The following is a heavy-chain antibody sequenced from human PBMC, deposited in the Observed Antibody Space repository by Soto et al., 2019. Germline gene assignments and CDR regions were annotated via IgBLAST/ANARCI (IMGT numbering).Heavy chain of an antibody. Sequence: EVQLLESGGGWVQPGGSLRLSCEASGVTFSSYAMSWVRQGPGKGLEWVSAISGGGDKTFYTDSVKGRFTISRDNSKNTLYLQMNSLRAEDTAVYYCVRSPSHYNYFDDWGQGTLVTVSS. V-gene: IGHV3-23*01. CDR2: ISGGGDKT. D-gene: IGHD1-26*01. CDR1: GVTFSSYA. CDR3: VRSPSHYNYFDD. J-gene: IGHJ4*02.